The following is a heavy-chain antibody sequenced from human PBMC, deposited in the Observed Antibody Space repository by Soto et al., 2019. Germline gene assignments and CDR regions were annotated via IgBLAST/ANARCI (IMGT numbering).Heavy chain of an antibody. D-gene: IGHD6-13*01. CDR3: ASRSSSWHIDY. CDR2: INHSGST. J-gene: IGHJ4*02. CDR1: GGSFSGYY. Sequence: SETLSLTCAVYGGSFSGYYWSWIRQPPGKGLEWIGEINHSGSTNYNPSLKSRVTISVDTSKNQFSLKLSSVTSADTAVYYCASRSSSWHIDYWGQGTLVTVSS. V-gene: IGHV4-34*01.